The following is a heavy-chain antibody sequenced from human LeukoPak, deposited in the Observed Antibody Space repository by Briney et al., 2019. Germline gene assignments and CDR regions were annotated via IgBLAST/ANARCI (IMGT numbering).Heavy chain of an antibody. CDR3: ARSGTSPPNFDY. J-gene: IGHJ4*02. D-gene: IGHD2-2*01. Sequence: ASETLSLTCTVSGGSISSYYWSWIRQPAGKGLEWIGRIYTSGSTNYNPSLKSRVTMSVDTSRNHFSLKLSSVTAADTAVYYCARSGTSPPNFDYWGQGTLVTVSS. CDR1: GGSISSYY. V-gene: IGHV4-4*07. CDR2: IYTSGST.